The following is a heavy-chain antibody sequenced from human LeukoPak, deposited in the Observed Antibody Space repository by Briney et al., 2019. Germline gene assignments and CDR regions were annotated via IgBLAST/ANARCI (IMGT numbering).Heavy chain of an antibody. CDR3: AKGYGSSTSCYPIDP. Sequence: PGRSLRLSCAASRFTFDDYALHWVRQAPAKGLEWVSGISWNSGSMGYADSVKGRLTISRDNSKNTLHLEMNSRRGEDTAVYYCAKGYGSSTSCYPIDPWGQGTLVTVSS. V-gene: IGHV3-9*01. J-gene: IGHJ5*02. D-gene: IGHD2-2*01. CDR2: ISWNSGSM. CDR1: RFTFDDYA.